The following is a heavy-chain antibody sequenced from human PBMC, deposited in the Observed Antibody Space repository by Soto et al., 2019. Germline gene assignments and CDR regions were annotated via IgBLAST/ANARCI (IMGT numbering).Heavy chain of an antibody. Sequence: EVQLMDSGGGLVEPGGSLRLSCTASGFTFSVAWMTWVRQAPGKGLEWLGRVKSRTSGGTVDYAAPVKGRFTISRDDSKDTVILQMNRLKMEDTAVYYCVADVAEGGKGEFDYWGQGALVTVSA. CDR1: GFTFSVAW. D-gene: IGHD3-16*01. CDR3: VADVAEGGKGEFDY. CDR2: VKSRTSGGTV. V-gene: IGHV3-15*01. J-gene: IGHJ4*02.